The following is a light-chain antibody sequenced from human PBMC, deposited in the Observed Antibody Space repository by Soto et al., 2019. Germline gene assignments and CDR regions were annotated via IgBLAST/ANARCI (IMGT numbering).Light chain of an antibody. J-gene: IGKJ1*01. V-gene: IGKV1-39*01. CDR1: QDIRSA. Sequence: DIQLTQSPSSLSASVGDRVTITCRASQDIRSALGWYQQKPGKVPKLLIYAASSLQSGVPSRFSGSGSGTDFTLTISSLQPEDFATYYCQQSYSTPTWTFGQGTKVDIK. CDR3: QQSYSTPTWT. CDR2: AAS.